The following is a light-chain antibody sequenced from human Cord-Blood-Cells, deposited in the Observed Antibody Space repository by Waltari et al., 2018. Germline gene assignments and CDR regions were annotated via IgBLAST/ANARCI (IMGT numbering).Light chain of an antibody. Sequence: DIVMTQSPDSLAVVLGERANINCKSSQSVLYSSNHKNYLAWYQQRPGKTPMRLSYWASTRESCVPERFSGSGSGTDFTLTCSSRQAEDVAVYYCQQYYSTPPITFGQGTRLEIK. J-gene: IGKJ5*01. V-gene: IGKV4-1*01. CDR1: QSVLYSSNHKNY. CDR3: QQYYSTPPIT. CDR2: WAS.